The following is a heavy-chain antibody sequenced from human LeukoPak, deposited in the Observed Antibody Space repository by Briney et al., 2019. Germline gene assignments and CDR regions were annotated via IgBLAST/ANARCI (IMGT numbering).Heavy chain of an antibody. CDR1: GGSISTYC. V-gene: IGHV4-59*01. CDR3: ARWPGDVTRAFDT. D-gene: IGHD4-23*01. CDR2: VDTSGKS. Sequence: SETLSLTCTVSGGSISTYCWSWIRQPPGQGLEWIAYVDTSGKSNNYPTLRRRGTTSISTSRTQFSFKVTSMAAADTAVYYCARWPGDVTRAFDTWGQGTMVTVSS. J-gene: IGHJ3*02.